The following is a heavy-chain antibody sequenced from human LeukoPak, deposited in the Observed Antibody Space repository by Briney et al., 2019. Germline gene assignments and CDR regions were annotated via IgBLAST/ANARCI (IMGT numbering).Heavy chain of an antibody. V-gene: IGHV3-7*01. CDR2: IQQDGSEK. Sequence: GGSLRLSCAASGFTFSSYAMSWVRQAPGKGLEWVANIQQDGSEKYYVDSVKGRFTISRDNAKNSLYLQMNSLRAEDTAVYYCARDPLYSSSSSETFDIWGQGTMVTVSS. J-gene: IGHJ3*02. D-gene: IGHD6-6*01. CDR1: GFTFSSYA. CDR3: ARDPLYSSSSSETFDI.